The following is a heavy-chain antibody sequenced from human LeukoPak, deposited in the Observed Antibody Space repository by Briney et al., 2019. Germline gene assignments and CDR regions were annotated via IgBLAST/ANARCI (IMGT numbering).Heavy chain of an antibody. Sequence: PGGSLSLSCAASGFSFSSYSMNWCRQPPGKGLQWVSSISSSSSYICYEDSVKGRFTISRDNAKNSLYLQMHSLIAEDTAVYYYARDWSRDNDAFDIWGQGTMVTVSS. CDR3: ARDWSRDNDAFDI. CDR2: ISSSSSYI. V-gene: IGHV3-21*01. D-gene: IGHD2-21*02. CDR1: GFSFSSYS. J-gene: IGHJ3*02.